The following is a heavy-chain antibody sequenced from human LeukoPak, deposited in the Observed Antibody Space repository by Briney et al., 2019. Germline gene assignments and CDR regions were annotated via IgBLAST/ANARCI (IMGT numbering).Heavy chain of an antibody. J-gene: IGHJ4*02. D-gene: IGHD5-24*01. CDR2: IFYSGST. V-gene: IGHV4-4*02. Sequence: TSGTLSLTCAVSGGSISSSNWWSWVRQPPGKGLEWIGEIFYSGSTNYNPSLKSRVTISVDRSKNQFSLKLNSVTAADTAVYYCARDLDGYNPSFFYWGQGTLVTVSS. CDR1: GGSISSSNW. CDR3: ARDLDGYNPSFFY.